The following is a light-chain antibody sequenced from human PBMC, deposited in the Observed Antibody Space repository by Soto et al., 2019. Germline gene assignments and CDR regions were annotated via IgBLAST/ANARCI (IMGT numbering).Light chain of an antibody. J-gene: IGKJ4*01. Sequence: EIVLTQSPATLSVSPGERATLSCRASHSAASAVAWYQQKPGQAPRLLIYDASTRATGIPARLSGSGSATEFTLTISSLQSEDFAVYSCQQYRDWPLTFGGGTKVDLK. CDR1: HSAASA. CDR3: QQYRDWPLT. CDR2: DAS. V-gene: IGKV3-15*01.